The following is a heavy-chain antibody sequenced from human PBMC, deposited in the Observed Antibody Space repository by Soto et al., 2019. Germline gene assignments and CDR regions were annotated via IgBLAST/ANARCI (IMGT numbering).Heavy chain of an antibody. CDR2: INPSGGST. Sequence: GASVKVSCKASGYTFTSYYMHWVRQAPGQGLEWMGIINPSGGSTSYAQKFQGRVTMTRDTSTSTVYMELSSLRSEDTAVYYCARELTLDTAMVTSDGSGSPYFDYWGQGTLVTVSS. CDR1: GYTFTSYY. CDR3: ARELTLDTAMVTSDGSGSPYFDY. V-gene: IGHV1-46*01. J-gene: IGHJ4*02. D-gene: IGHD5-18*01.